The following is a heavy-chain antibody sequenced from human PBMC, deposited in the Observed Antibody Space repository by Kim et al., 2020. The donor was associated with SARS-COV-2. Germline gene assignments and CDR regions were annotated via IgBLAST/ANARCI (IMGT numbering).Heavy chain of an antibody. D-gene: IGHD6-13*01. CDR1: GGSFSGYY. CDR3: AGEAYRAAAGLLGFDY. CDR2: INHSGST. V-gene: IGHV4-34*01. J-gene: IGHJ4*02. Sequence: SETLSLTCAVYGGSFSGYYWSWIRQPPGKGLEWIGEINHSGSTNYNPSLKSRVTISVDTSKNQFSLKLSSVTAADTAVYYCAGEAYRAAAGLLGFDYWGQGTLVTVSS.